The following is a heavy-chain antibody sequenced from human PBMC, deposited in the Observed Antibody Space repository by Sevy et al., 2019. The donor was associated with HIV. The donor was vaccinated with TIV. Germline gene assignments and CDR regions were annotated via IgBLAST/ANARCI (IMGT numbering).Heavy chain of an antibody. D-gene: IGHD2-15*01. CDR3: ATFDPLGYCSGGSCQVDY. Sequence: ASVKVSCKASGYTFTSYGISWVRQAPGQGLEWMGWISAYNGNTNYAQKLQGRVTMTTDTSTSTAYMELRSLRSDDTAVYYCATFDPLGYCSGGSCQVDYWGQGTLVTVSS. CDR2: ISAYNGNT. J-gene: IGHJ4*02. V-gene: IGHV1-18*01. CDR1: GYTFTSYG.